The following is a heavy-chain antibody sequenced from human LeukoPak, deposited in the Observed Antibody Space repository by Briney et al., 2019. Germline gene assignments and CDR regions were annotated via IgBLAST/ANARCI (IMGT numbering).Heavy chain of an antibody. D-gene: IGHD1-14*01. CDR1: GFTLRDHS. CDR2: ARSQASGYST. V-gene: IGHV3-72*01. CDR3: ARDARYLTRTSSYYYYMDV. Sequence: GGSLRLSCAASGFTLRDHSMYWVRQAPGKGLEWVGRARSQASGYSTEYAASVKGRFTILRDDSETSVYLQMNSLKTDDTAIYFCARDARYLTRTSSYYYYMDVWGKGTTVTVSS. J-gene: IGHJ6*03.